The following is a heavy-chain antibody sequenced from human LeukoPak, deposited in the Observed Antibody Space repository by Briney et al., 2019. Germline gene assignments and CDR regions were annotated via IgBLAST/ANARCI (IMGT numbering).Heavy chain of an antibody. D-gene: IGHD6-13*01. V-gene: IGHV3-53*01. CDR1: GFTVSSNY. CDR3: ASGRYSSSWYHHFDY. Sequence: GGSLRLSCAASGFTVSSNYMSWVRQAPGKGLEWVSVIYSGGSTYYADSVKGRFTISRDNAKNSLYLQMNSLRAEDTAVYYCASGRYSSSWYHHFDYWGQGTLLTVSS. J-gene: IGHJ4*02. CDR2: IYSGGST.